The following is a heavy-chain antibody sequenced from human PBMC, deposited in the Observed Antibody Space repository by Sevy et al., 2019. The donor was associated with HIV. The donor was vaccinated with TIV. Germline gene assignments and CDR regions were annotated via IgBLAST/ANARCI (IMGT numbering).Heavy chain of an antibody. V-gene: IGHV1-18*01. J-gene: IGHJ6*02. CDR1: GYTFTSYG. Sequence: ASVKVSCKASGYTFTSYGISWVRQAPGQGLEWMGWISAYNGNTNYAQKLQGRVTMTTDTTTSTAYMELRSLRSDDTAVYDGARDGYGSGGSCYPNYYYGMDVWGQGTTVTVSS. D-gene: IGHD2-15*01. CDR2: ISAYNGNT. CDR3: ARDGYGSGGSCYPNYYYGMDV.